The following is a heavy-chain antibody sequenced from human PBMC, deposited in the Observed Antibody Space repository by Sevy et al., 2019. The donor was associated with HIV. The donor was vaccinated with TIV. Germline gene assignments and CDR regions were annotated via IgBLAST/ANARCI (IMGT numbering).Heavy chain of an antibody. Sequence: GGSLRLSCAASGFTFSIYWMTWVRQAPGKGLEWVANIKQDGSEKYYVDSVKGRFTISRDNAKNSLYLQMNILRADDTAVYYWARDWGDDFDDRRASYYYFYGMDVWGQGTTVTVSS. CDR1: GFTFSIYW. V-gene: IGHV3-7*01. CDR3: ARDWGDDFDDRRASYYYFYGMDV. D-gene: IGHD4-17*01. J-gene: IGHJ6*02. CDR2: IKQDGSEK.